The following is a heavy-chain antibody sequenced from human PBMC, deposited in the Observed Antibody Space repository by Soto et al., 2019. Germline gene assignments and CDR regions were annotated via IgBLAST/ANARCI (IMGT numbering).Heavy chain of an antibody. CDR1: GFSLRDHA. V-gene: IGHV3-23*01. CDR3: GRTYTGG. J-gene: IGHJ4*02. Sequence: LQSGGGVVQPGESLRLSCAASGFSLRDHALSWVRQAAGGGLEWVSGISGCEDRTNYADFVRGRFIISKDRAKNTLYLDMSGLRVDDTAVYFCGRTYTGGWGQGTLVTVSS. CDR2: ISGCEDRT. D-gene: IGHD3-10*01.